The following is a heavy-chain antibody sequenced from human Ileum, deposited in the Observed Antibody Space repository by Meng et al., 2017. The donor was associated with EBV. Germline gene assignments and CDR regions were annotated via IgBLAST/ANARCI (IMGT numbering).Heavy chain of an antibody. Sequence: QQPLQELGTGLVKTSETLCLTCTVSGGSISSSSYYWAWIRQPPGEGLEWIGSVVYSGTTYYTSSLKSRVSISVDTSKNQFSLKLSSVTAADTAVYYCARHHHSPTFDYWGQGTLVTVSS. CDR3: ARHHHSPTFDY. CDR1: GGSISSSSYY. V-gene: IGHV4-39*01. CDR2: VVYSGTT. D-gene: IGHD1-14*01. J-gene: IGHJ4*02.